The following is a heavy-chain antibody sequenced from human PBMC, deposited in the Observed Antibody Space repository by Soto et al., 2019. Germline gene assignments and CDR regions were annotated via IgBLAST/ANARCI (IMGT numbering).Heavy chain of an antibody. CDR3: ARDQSPYDIPWGYFDY. J-gene: IGHJ4*02. D-gene: IGHD3-9*01. V-gene: IGHV3-64*01. CDR2: ISSNGGST. CDR1: GFTFSSYA. Sequence: GGSLRLSCAASGFTFSSYAMHWVRQAPGKGLEYISAISSNGGSTYYANSVKGRFTISRDNSKNTRYLQMGSLRAEDMAVYYCARDQSPYDIPWGYFDYWGQGTLVTVSS.